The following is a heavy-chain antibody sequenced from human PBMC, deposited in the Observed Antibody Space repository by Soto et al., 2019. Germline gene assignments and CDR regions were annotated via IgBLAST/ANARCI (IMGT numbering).Heavy chain of an antibody. J-gene: IGHJ4*02. CDR3: VRRPGRVQFDY. CDR1: GFSVTTDGVG. V-gene: IGHV2-5*02. CDR2: IFWDDDT. Sequence: QITLKESGPTLVEPTQTLTLTCTFSGFSVTTDGVGVGWIRQPPGKALEWLALIFWDDDTRYSPSLKNRLTITRDTSKNQVVLTMTNMDPLDTATYYCVRRPGRVQFDYWGQGTLVTVSS. D-gene: IGHD1-1*01.